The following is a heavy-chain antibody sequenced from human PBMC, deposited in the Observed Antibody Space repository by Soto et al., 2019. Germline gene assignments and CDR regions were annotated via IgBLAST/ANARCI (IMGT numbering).Heavy chain of an antibody. CDR2: IGGSGGNR. Sequence: EVQLLESGGGLVQPGVSLRLSCAASGFTFNAYAMTWVRQAPGKGLEWVSAIGGSGGNRYYAASLKGRFTISRDNSKDTLDLQMNRLRVEDTAVYYCARVASDYINSVDHWGQGSLVTVSS. D-gene: IGHD4-4*01. CDR1: GFTFNAYA. CDR3: ARVASDYINSVDH. J-gene: IGHJ4*02. V-gene: IGHV3-23*01.